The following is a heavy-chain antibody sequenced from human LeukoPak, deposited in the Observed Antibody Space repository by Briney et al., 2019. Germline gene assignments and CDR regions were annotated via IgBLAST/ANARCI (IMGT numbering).Heavy chain of an antibody. J-gene: IGHJ6*03. Sequence: PGGSLRLSCAASGFTFSSYSMNWVRQAPGKGLEWVSSISSSSSYLYYADSLKGRFTISRDNAKNSLYLQMNSLRAEDTAVYYCARDMDYPVEYYYYYMDVWGKGTTVTVSS. V-gene: IGHV3-21*01. CDR3: ARDMDYPVEYYYYYMDV. CDR1: GFTFSSYS. CDR2: ISSSSSYL. D-gene: IGHD3/OR15-3a*01.